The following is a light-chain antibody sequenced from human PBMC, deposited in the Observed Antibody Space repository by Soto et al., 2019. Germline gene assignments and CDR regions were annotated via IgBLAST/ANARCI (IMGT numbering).Light chain of an antibody. V-gene: IGLV6-57*01. J-gene: IGLJ3*02. CDR1: SGSIASNY. CDR2: DNN. Sequence: NFMLTQPHSVSESPGKTVTISCTRSSGSIASNYVQWYQQRPGSSPTTVIYDNNKRPSGVPDRFSGSIDSSSNSASLTISGLKTEDEADYYCQSYDSSNPWVFGGGTKLTVL. CDR3: QSYDSSNPWV.